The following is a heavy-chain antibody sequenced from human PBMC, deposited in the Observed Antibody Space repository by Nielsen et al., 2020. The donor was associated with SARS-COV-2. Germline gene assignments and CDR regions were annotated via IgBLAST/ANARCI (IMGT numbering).Heavy chain of an antibody. CDR2: IRGSGFTT. V-gene: IGHV3-23*01. J-gene: IGHJ6*02. CDR1: GFPLRSYP. CDR3: AKDPGYDSSGFYYYGMDV. D-gene: IGHD3-22*01. Sequence: SLNLPCAAPGFPLRSYPLSWVRQPPGQGLDSVSSIRGSGFTTYYADSVKGRFTISRDNSKNTLYLQMNSLRAEDTAVYYCAKDPGYDSSGFYYYGMDVWGQGTTVTVSS.